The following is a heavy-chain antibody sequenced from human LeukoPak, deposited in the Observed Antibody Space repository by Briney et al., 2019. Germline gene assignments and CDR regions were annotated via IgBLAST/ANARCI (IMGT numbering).Heavy chain of an antibody. CDR3: ARGPCSGGSCYLWGYFDY. D-gene: IGHD2-15*01. J-gene: IGHJ4*02. CDR1: GGSFSGYY. Sequence: SETLSLTCAVYGGSFSGYYWSWIRQPPGKGLEWIGEINHSGSTSYNPSLKSRVTISVDTSKNQFSLKLSSVTAADTAVYYCARGPCSGGSCYLWGYFDYWGQGTLVTVSS. CDR2: INHSGST. V-gene: IGHV4-34*01.